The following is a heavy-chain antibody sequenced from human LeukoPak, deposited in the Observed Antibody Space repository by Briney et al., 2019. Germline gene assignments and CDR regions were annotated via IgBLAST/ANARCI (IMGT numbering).Heavy chain of an antibody. CDR1: GGSFSGYY. CDR2: INHSGST. Sequence: SETLSLTCAVYGGSFSGYYWSWIRQPPGKGLEWIGEINHSGSTNYNPSLKSRVNMSVDNYKNQFSLKLSSVTAADTAVYYCARSNYVWGSYRPRQSDAFDIWGQGTMVTVSS. J-gene: IGHJ3*02. V-gene: IGHV4-34*01. CDR3: ARSNYVWGSYRPRQSDAFDI. D-gene: IGHD3-16*02.